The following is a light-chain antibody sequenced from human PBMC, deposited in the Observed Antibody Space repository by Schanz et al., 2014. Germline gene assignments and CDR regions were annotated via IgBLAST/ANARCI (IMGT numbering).Light chain of an antibody. Sequence: QSALTQPPSASGSPGQSVTISCTGTSSDVGGYNYVSWYQQHPGKAPKLMFFDVTQRPSGVADLFDGSKSGNTASLTVCGLQAEDEGDYYCSSYAGNNKLLFGGGTKLTVL. CDR2: DVT. J-gene: IGLJ2*01. CDR1: SSDVGGYNY. V-gene: IGLV2-8*01. CDR3: SSYAGNNKLL.